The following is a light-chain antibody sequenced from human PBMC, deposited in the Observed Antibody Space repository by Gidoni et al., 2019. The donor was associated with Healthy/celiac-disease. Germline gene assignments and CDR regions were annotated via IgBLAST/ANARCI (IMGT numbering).Light chain of an antibody. CDR3: QQYNNWPRT. CDR1: QSVRSN. J-gene: IGKJ3*01. CDR2: GAS. Sequence: EIVMTQSPATLSVSPGQRATLPCRASQSVRSNLAWYQQKPGQAPRLLNYGASTSATGIPARFSGSGSGTEFTLTSSSLQSEDFAFYYCQQYNNWPRTFGPGTKVDIK. V-gene: IGKV3-15*01.